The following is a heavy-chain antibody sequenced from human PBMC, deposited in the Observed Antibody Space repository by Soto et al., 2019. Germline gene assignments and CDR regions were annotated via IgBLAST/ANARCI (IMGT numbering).Heavy chain of an antibody. D-gene: IGHD1-1*01. Sequence: SETLSLTCSVSGASISSYYYTWIRQTPGKGLEWIGYIYLGGSINYNPSFKSRVIISVDTSKNHFSVRLSSVTAADTAVYYCARRHGLDIDAYYWGPGTQVTAS. CDR1: GASISSYY. V-gene: IGHV4-59*01. J-gene: IGHJ4*02. CDR3: ARRHGLDIDAYY. CDR2: IYLGGSI.